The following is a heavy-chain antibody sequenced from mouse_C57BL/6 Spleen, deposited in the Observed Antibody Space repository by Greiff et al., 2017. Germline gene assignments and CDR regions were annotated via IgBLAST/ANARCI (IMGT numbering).Heavy chain of an antibody. Sequence: VQLQESGAELVRPGTSVKVSCKASGYAFTNYLLEWVKQRPGQGLELIGVITPGSGGTNYNEKFKGKATLTADKSSSTAYMQLSSLTSEDSAVYFCARQQFITTVVATDYWGKGTTLTDSS. CDR2: ITPGSGGT. D-gene: IGHD1-1*01. J-gene: IGHJ2*01. CDR3: ARQQFITTVVATDY. CDR1: GYAFTNYL. V-gene: IGHV1-54*01.